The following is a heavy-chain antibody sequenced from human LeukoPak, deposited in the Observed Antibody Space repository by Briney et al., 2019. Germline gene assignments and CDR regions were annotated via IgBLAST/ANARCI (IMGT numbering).Heavy chain of an antibody. CDR2: ISYDGSNK. J-gene: IGHJ4*02. CDR3: AKDALVVTPAGPFDY. V-gene: IGHV3-30*18. D-gene: IGHD4-23*01. Sequence: GSPRLSCAASGFTFSSYGMHWVRQAPGKGLEWVAVISYDGSNKYYADSVKGRFTISRDNSKNTLYLQMNSLRAEDTAVYYCAKDALVVTPAGPFDYWGQGNLVSVSS. CDR1: GFTFSSYG.